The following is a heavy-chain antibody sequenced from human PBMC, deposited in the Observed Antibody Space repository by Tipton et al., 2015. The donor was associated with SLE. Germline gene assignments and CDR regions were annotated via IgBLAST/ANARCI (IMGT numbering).Heavy chain of an antibody. J-gene: IGHJ3*02. CDR3: ARDNADRGNTRSGACDI. Sequence: QLAQSGAEVKKPGASVKVSCKASGYTFTSYGISWVRQAPGQGLEWMGWISAYNGNTNYAQKLQSRVTMTTDTSTSTAYMELRNLGSDDTAVDYCARDNADRGNTRSGACDIWAQVTMVTVAS. CDR1: GYTFTSYG. V-gene: IGHV1-18*01. CDR2: ISAYNGNT. D-gene: IGHD3-3*01.